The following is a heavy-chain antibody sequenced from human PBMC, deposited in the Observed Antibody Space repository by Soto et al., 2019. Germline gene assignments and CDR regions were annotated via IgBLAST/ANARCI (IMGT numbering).Heavy chain of an antibody. V-gene: IGHV4-4*02. CDR3: ARVPGYDYGFPYYFEL. Sequence: SETLSLTCGVTGGSISGSYWWSCVRQPPGKGLEWIGEIYHGGTTNYNPSHKSRAAISLDTSKNQFSLKLTSVTAADTALYYCARVPGYDYGFPYYFELSGQGTLVTVSS. CDR2: IYHGGTT. CDR1: GGSISGSYW. D-gene: IGHD5-18*01. J-gene: IGHJ4*02.